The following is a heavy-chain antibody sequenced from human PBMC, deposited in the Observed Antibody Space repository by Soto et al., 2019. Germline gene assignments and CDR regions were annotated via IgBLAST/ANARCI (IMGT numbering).Heavy chain of an antibody. CDR3: ATSYDSGFDP. D-gene: IGHD3-3*01. CDR2: ITPNNGYR. V-gene: IGHV1-18*01. J-gene: IGHJ5*02. Sequence: QLQLMQSGGEAKNPGASVKVSCEASGYSFSTYAISWLRQAPGQGLEWMGLITPNNGYRNYAQQFQGILILTTDIPSSTAYMELTSLRYDDTAMYYCATSYDSGFDPWGQGTLVSVS. CDR1: GYSFSTYA.